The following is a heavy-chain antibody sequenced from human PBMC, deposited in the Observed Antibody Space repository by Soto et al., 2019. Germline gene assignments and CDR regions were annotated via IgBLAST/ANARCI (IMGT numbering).Heavy chain of an antibody. D-gene: IGHD1-1*01. CDR3: ARRAPAERTDWYFDP. CDR1: GGSISSYH. V-gene: IGHV4-59*08. CDR2: IYYDGIT. Sequence: VQLQESGPGLVKPSETLSLTCTVSGGSISSYHWNWIRQPPGKGLEWIGYIYYDGITNYNPSLKSRVSISVDTSKNQFSLKLSSVTAADTAVYYCARRAPAERTDWYFDPWGRGTLVTVSS. J-gene: IGHJ2*01.